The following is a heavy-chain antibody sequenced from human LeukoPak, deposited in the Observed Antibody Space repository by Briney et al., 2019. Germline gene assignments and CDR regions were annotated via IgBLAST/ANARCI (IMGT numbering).Heavy chain of an antibody. D-gene: IGHD3-10*01. V-gene: IGHV1-46*01. CDR3: ARGSYGSGSYLVKDGDY. J-gene: IGHJ4*02. CDR2: INPSGGST. Sequence: ASVKVSCKASGYTFTSYYMHWVRQAPGQGFEWMGIINPSGGSTSYAQKFQGRVTMTRDTSTSTVYMELSSLRSEDTAVYYCARGSYGSGSYLVKDGDYWGQGTLVTVSS. CDR1: GYTFTSYY.